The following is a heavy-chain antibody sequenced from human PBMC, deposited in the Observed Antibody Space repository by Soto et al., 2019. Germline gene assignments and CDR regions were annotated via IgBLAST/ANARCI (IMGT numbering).Heavy chain of an antibody. CDR2: ISGSGGST. CDR1: GFTFSSYA. CDR3: AKVTYSGSSPYYFDY. V-gene: IGHV3-23*01. Sequence: CAASGFTFSSYAMSWVRQAPGKGLEWVSAISGSGGSTYYADSVKGRFTISRDNSKNTLYLQMNSLRAEDTAVYYCAKVTYSGSSPYYFDYWGQGTLVTVSS. J-gene: IGHJ4*02. D-gene: IGHD1-26*01.